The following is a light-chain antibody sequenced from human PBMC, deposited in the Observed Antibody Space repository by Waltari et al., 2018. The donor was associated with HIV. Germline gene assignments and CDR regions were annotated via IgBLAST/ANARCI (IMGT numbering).Light chain of an antibody. CDR3: AAWDENLNGL. J-gene: IGLJ3*02. CDR1: SSNIGTNP. CDR2: SNN. V-gene: IGLV1-44*01. Sequence: QSVLPQPPSASGTPGQRVTLSCSGSSSNIGTNPVPWYQHLPGSAPKLLIYSNNQRPSGVPDRFSASKSGTSASLAISGLRSEDEAEYYCAAWDENLNGLFGGGTKLTVL.